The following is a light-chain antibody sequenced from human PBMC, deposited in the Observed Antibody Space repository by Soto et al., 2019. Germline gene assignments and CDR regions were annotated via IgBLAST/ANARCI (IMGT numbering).Light chain of an antibody. Sequence: ETGMTQFPSTLSVSPGERATLSCRASQTVTRKLAWYQQKPGQAPRLLIYGASTRATGIPARFSGSGSGTEFTLTISSLQSEDFAVYYCQQYNNWPQTFGQGTKVDI. CDR1: QTVTRK. J-gene: IGKJ1*01. CDR3: QQYNNWPQT. V-gene: IGKV3-15*01. CDR2: GAS.